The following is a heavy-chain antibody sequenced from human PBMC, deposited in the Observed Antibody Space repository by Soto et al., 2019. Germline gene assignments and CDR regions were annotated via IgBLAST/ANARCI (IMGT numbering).Heavy chain of an antibody. V-gene: IGHV4-59*01. CDR3: ARYKSNYYYGMDV. D-gene: IGHD1-20*01. CDR1: GGSISSYY. CDR2: IYYSGIT. Sequence: LALTCTVSGGSISSYYWSWIRQPPGKGLEWIGYIYYSGITNYNPSLKSRVTISVDTSKNQFSLKLSSVTAADTAVYYCARYKSNYYYGMDVWGQGTTVTVSS. J-gene: IGHJ6*02.